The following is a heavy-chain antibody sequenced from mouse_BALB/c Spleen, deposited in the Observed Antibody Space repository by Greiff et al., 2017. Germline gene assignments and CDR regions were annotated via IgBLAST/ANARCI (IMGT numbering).Heavy chain of an antibody. CDR3: ARGGGNYLYAMDY. CDR2: IYPGGGYT. D-gene: IGHD2-1*01. Sequence: QVQLKQSGAELVRPGTSVKISCKASGYTFTNYWLGWVKQRPGHGLEWIGDIYPGGGYTNYNEKFKGKATLTADTSSSTAYMQLSSLTSEDSAVYFCARGGGNYLYAMDYWGQGTSVTVSS. J-gene: IGHJ4*01. CDR1: GYTFTNYW. V-gene: IGHV1-63*02.